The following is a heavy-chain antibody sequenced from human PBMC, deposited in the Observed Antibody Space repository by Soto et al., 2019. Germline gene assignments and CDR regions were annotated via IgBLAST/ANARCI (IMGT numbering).Heavy chain of an antibody. CDR3: ARRGWSNNWFDP. CDR2: IDPSDSYT. D-gene: IGHD6-19*01. Sequence: VESLKISCKGSGYIFTSYWISCLRQMPGKGLEWMGRIDPSDSYTNYSPSFQGHVTISADKSISTAYLQWSSLKASDTAMYYCARRGWSNNWFDPWGQGTLVTVSS. J-gene: IGHJ5*02. V-gene: IGHV5-10-1*01. CDR1: GYIFTSYW.